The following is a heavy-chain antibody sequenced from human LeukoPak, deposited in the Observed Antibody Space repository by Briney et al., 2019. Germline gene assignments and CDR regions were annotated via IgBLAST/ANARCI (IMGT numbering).Heavy chain of an antibody. CDR1: GYTFTGYY. J-gene: IGHJ4*02. CDR2: INPNSGGT. Sequence: GASVKVSCKASGYTFTGYYMHWVRRAPGQGLEWMGWINPNSGGTNYAQKFQGRVTMTRDTSISTAYMELSRLRSDDTAVYYCAREPLKNAGMVATNFDYWGQGTLVTVSS. CDR3: AREPLKNAGMVATNFDY. V-gene: IGHV1-2*02. D-gene: IGHD5-12*01.